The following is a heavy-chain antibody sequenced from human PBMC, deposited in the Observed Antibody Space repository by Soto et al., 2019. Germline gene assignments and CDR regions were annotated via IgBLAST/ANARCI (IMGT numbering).Heavy chain of an antibody. CDR1: GYTFTSYY. V-gene: IGHV1-46*01. CDR3: ARARDGYNFPPFFDY. Sequence: ASVKVSCKASGYTFTSYYMHWVRQAPGQGLEWMGIINPSGGSTSYAQKFQGRVTMTRDTSTSTVYMELSSLRSEDTAVYYCARARDGYNFPPFFDYWGQGTLVTVSS. D-gene: IGHD5-12*01. CDR2: INPSGGST. J-gene: IGHJ4*02.